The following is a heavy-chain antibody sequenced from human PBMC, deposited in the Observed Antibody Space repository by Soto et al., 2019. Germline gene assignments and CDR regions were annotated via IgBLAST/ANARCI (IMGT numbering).Heavy chain of an antibody. D-gene: IGHD3-10*01. CDR1: GGTFSSYA. J-gene: IGHJ6*02. V-gene: IGHV1-69*05. CDR2: IIPIFGTA. CDR3: ETHYGGSGGYSRVGYYCYGMDV. Sequence: QVQLVQSGAEVKKPGSSVKVSCKASGGTFSSYAISWVRQAPGQGLEWMGGIIPIFGTADYAQNFQGRVRITPADSASTAYMELRCLRSEDKAVYYCETHYGGSGGYSRVGYYCYGMDVWGQGTTVTVSS.